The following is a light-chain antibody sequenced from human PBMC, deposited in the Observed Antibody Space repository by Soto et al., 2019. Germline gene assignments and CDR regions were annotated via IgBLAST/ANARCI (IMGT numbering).Light chain of an antibody. CDR1: QSVSKS. CDR2: DAS. J-gene: IGKJ4*01. Sequence: EIVLTQSPATLSLSPVEGAAVSCMASQSVSKSLAWYQQKPGQAPRLLIYDASNRATGIPARFSGSGSGTDFSLTISSLEPEDFAVYFCQQRSNLVTFGGGTKVDIK. CDR3: QQRSNLVT. V-gene: IGKV3-11*01.